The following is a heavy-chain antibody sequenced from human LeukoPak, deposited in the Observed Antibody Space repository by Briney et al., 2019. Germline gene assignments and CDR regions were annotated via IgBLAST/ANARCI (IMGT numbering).Heavy chain of an antibody. J-gene: IGHJ5*02. Sequence: SETLSLTCTVSGGSISSSSYYWSWIRQPPGKGLEWIGYIYYSGSTNYNPSLKSRVTISVDTSKNQFSLKLSSVTAADTAVYYCARRGYSRSAWFDPWGQGTLVTVSS. CDR2: IYYSGST. CDR3: ARRGYSRSAWFDP. D-gene: IGHD5-18*01. CDR1: GGSISSSSYY. V-gene: IGHV4-61*01.